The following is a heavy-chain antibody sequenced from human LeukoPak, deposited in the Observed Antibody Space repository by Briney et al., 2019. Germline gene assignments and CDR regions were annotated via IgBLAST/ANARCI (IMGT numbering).Heavy chain of an antibody. Sequence: PSETLSLTCTVSGGSISSYYWSWIRQPPGKGLEWIGYIYYSGSTNYNPSLKSRVTISVDTSKNQFSQKLSSVTAADTAVYYCARDLSASGWYSFDYWGQGTLVTVSS. D-gene: IGHD6-19*01. V-gene: IGHV4-59*01. CDR3: ARDLSASGWYSFDY. J-gene: IGHJ4*02. CDR1: GGSISSYY. CDR2: IYYSGST.